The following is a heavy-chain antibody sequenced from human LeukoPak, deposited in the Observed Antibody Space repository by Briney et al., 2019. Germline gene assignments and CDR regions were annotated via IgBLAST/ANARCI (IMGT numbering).Heavy chain of an antibody. Sequence: GGSLRLSCAASGFIFSSYAMSWVRQAPGKGLEWVSAISGSGGSTYYADSVKGRFPISRDNSKNTLYLQMNSLRAEDTAVYYCARTYYYDSSGYYYDYWGQGTLVTVSS. CDR3: ARTYYYDSSGYYYDY. CDR1: GFIFSSYA. V-gene: IGHV3-23*01. D-gene: IGHD3-22*01. J-gene: IGHJ4*02. CDR2: ISGSGGST.